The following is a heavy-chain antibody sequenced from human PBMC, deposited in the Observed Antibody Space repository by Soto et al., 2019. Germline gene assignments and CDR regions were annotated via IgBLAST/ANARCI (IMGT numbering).Heavy chain of an antibody. CDR2: INPSGGST. CDR3: AREQDIVVVVAATPEALTFWFDP. V-gene: IGHV1-46*03. D-gene: IGHD2-15*01. Sequence: QVQLVQSGAEVKKPGASVKVSCKASGYTFTSYYMHWVRQAPGQGLEWMGIINPSGGSTSYAQKFQGRVTMTRDTSTSTVYMELSSLRSEDTAVYYCAREQDIVVVVAATPEALTFWFDPWGQGTLVTVSS. CDR1: GYTFTSYY. J-gene: IGHJ5*02.